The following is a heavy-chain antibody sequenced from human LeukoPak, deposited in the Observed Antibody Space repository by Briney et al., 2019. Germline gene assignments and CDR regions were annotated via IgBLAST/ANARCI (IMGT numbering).Heavy chain of an antibody. CDR2: IYYSGST. D-gene: IGHD3-22*01. Sequence: PSETLSLTCTVSGGSFSSYYWSWIRQPPGKGLVWIGYIYYSGSTNYNPSLKSRVTMSIDTSKNQFSLKVTSVTAADTAVYYCARVDYDSSGYLDYWGQGTPVTVSS. V-gene: IGHV4-59*01. J-gene: IGHJ4*02. CDR3: ARVDYDSSGYLDY. CDR1: GGSFSSYY.